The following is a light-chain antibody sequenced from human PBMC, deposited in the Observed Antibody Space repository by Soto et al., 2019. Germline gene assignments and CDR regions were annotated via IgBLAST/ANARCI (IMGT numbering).Light chain of an antibody. CDR1: QSLNRD. CDR3: QQTYSTPRLT. V-gene: IGKV3-15*01. J-gene: IGKJ4*01. Sequence: IVMTQSPATLSMSPGERATLSCRASQSLNRDLAWYQQKPGQSPRLLIFGASIRATGIPARFSGSGSGTEFTLTIGSLQSDDFATYYCQQTYSTPRLTFGGGAKVDIK. CDR2: GAS.